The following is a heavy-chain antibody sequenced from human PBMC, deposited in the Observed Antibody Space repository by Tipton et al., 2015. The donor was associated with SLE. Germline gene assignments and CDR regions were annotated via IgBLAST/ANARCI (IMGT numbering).Heavy chain of an antibody. CDR2: IYYSGST. CDR3: ARGSTMIRGVIALDQ. D-gene: IGHD3-10*01. Sequence: TLSLTCTVSGDSINSDGYFWTWIRQPPGKGLEWIGYIYYSGSTNYNPSLKSRVTMSVDTSKNQFSLKLSSVTAADTAVYYCARGSTMIRGVIALDQWGQGTLVTVSS. CDR1: GDSINSDGYF. J-gene: IGHJ4*02. V-gene: IGHV4-61*08.